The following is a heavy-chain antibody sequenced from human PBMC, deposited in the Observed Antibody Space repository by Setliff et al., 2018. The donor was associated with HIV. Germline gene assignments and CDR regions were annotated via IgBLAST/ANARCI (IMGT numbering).Heavy chain of an antibody. CDR2: VYARGNT. D-gene: IGHD4-17*01. CDR3: ARDRYGDYAYFDY. J-gene: IGHJ4*02. Sequence: PSETLSLTCTVSGGSISSDTFYWSWIRQPAGKGLEWIGHVYARGNTNYNPSLKSRVTISVDTSKSQFSLKLSSVTAADTAVYHCARDRYGDYAYFDYWGQGTQVTVSS. CDR1: GGSISSDTFY. V-gene: IGHV4-61*09.